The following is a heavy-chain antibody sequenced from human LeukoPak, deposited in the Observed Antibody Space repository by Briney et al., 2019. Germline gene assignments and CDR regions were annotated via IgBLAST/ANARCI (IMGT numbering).Heavy chain of an antibody. CDR3: AKDMLRWLQSRAFDI. J-gene: IGHJ3*02. CDR1: GFTFDDYA. CDR2: ISGDGGST. Sequence: GGSLRLSCAASGFTFDDYAMHWVRPAPGKGLEWVSLISGDGGSTYYADSVKGRFTISTDNSKNSLYLQMNSLRTEDTALYYCAKDMLRWLQSRAFDIWGQGTMVTVSS. D-gene: IGHD5-24*01. V-gene: IGHV3-43*02.